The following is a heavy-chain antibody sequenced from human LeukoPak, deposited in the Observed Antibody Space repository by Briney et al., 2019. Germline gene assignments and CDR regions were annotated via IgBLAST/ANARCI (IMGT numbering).Heavy chain of an antibody. CDR2: IYHSGST. CDR1: GGSISSSNW. CDR3: ARASRGSYDFWSGPQGPAKAIDY. D-gene: IGHD3-3*01. Sequence: SSETLSLTCAVSGGSISSSNWWSWVRQPPGKGLEWIGEIYHSGSTNYNPSLKSRVTISVDKSKNQFSLKLSSVTAADTAVYYCARASRGSYDFWSGPQGPAKAIDYWGQGTLVTVSS. V-gene: IGHV4-4*02. J-gene: IGHJ4*02.